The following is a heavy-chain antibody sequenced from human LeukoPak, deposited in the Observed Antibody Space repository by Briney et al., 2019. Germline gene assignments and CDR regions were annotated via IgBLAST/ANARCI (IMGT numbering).Heavy chain of an antibody. Sequence: GGSLRLSCAASGFIFSSYNMNWVRQAPGKGLEWVSSISSSSSYIYYADSVKGRFTISRDNSKNTLYLQMNSLRAEDTAVYYCAKGSGYSYGLADPYYFDYWGQGTLVTVSS. D-gene: IGHD5-18*01. V-gene: IGHV3-21*04. CDR1: GFIFSSYN. J-gene: IGHJ4*02. CDR2: ISSSSSYI. CDR3: AKGSGYSYGLADPYYFDY.